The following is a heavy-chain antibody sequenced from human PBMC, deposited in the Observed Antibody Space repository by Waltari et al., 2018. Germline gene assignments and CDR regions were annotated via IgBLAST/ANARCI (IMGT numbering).Heavy chain of an antibody. J-gene: IGHJ5*02. D-gene: IGHD6-13*01. CDR2: IYYSGTT. CDR1: GGSISSSTYY. CDR3: ARHEGSSWRMGDNWFDP. V-gene: IGHV4-39*01. Sequence: QLQLQESGPGLVKPSETLSLTCPVPGGSISSSTYYWGWIRPPPGKGLEWIGSIYYSGTTYYNPSLKSRVTISVDTSKNHFSLKLSSVTAADTALYYCARHEGSSWRMGDNWFDPWGQGTLVTVSS.